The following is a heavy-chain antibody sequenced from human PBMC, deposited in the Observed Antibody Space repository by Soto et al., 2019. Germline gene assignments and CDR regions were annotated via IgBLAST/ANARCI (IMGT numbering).Heavy chain of an antibody. D-gene: IGHD6-13*01. CDR3: ARDSCQLVSRYFGY. J-gene: IGHJ4*02. Sequence: GGSRRLSCAASGCTFSSYGMHWVRQAPGKGLEWVAVIWYDGSNKYYADSVKGRFTISRDNSKNTLYLQMNSLRAEDTAVYYCARDSCQLVSRYFGYWRKGTLFAVSS. V-gene: IGHV3-33*01. CDR1: GCTFSSYG. CDR2: IWYDGSNK.